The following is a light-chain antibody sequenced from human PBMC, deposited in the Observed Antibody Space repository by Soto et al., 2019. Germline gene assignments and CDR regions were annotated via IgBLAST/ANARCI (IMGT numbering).Light chain of an antibody. V-gene: IGKV3-20*01. CDR3: QQYGSSPLT. Sequence: ENVLTQSPGTLSLSPGERATLSCSASQSVSGSYLAWYQQKPGQAPRLLLYGASRRATGIPDRFSGSGSGTYFSLTISSLEPEDFAVYNCQQYGSSPLTFGGGIKVDIK. CDR2: GAS. J-gene: IGKJ4*01. CDR1: QSVSGSY.